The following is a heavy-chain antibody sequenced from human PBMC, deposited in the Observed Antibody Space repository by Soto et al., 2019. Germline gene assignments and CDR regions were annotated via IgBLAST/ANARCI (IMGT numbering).Heavy chain of an antibody. V-gene: IGHV3-21*01. CDR1: GFTFSSYS. J-gene: IGHJ4*02. Sequence: EVQLVESGGGLVKPGGSLRLSCAASGFTFSSYSMNWVRQAPGKGLEWVSSISSSSRYIYYADSVKGRITISRDNAKNSMYLQMNGLRAEDTAVYSCARGFVGAAGSEDHYWGQGGLVAVAS. CDR2: ISSSSRYI. CDR3: ARGFVGAAGSEDHY. D-gene: IGHD2-15*01.